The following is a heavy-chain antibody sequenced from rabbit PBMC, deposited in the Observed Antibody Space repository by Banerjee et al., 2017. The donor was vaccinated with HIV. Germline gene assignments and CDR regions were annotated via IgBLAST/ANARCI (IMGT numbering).Heavy chain of an antibody. V-gene: IGHV1S40*01. J-gene: IGHJ4*01. CDR2: IYTVGGSA. CDR3: ARDRGDWGYYFNL. CDR1: GFSFSSGYD. D-gene: IGHD4-1*01. Sequence: QSLEESGGDLVKPGASLTLTCKASGFSFSSGYDMCWVRQAPGKGLEWIASIYTVGGSAFYASWVNGRFTISKTSSTTVTLQMTSLTAADTATYFCARDRGDWGYYFNLWGQGTLVTVS.